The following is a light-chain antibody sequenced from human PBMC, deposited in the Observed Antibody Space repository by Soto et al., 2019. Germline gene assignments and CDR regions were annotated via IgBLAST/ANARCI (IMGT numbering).Light chain of an antibody. CDR3: LQDNNWPLWT. CDR1: QSISNS. CDR2: GAS. Sequence: EILMTQSPATLSVSPGERATLSCRASQSISNSLAWYQQKRGQAPRLLIYGASTRATGIPARFSGSGSGTEFTLTISSLQSEDFAVYYCLQDNNWPLWTFGQGTKVEIK. V-gene: IGKV3-15*01. J-gene: IGKJ1*01.